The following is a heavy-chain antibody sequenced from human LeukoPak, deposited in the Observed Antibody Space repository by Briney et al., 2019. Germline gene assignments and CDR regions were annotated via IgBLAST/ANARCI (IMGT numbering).Heavy chain of an antibody. CDR3: VKCRPISINMIVVVTHFDY. D-gene: IGHD3-22*01. CDR1: GLTFTTKA. J-gene: IGHJ4*02. Sequence: GGSRRLSCVASGLTFTTKAMTWVRRPPGKGLEWVSTISGIAVRTYYADSVKGRFTVSRDNSKNTLYVQMNSLTAEDTAVYYCVKCRPISINMIVVVTHFDYWGQGTLVTVSS. V-gene: IGHV3-23*01. CDR2: ISGIAVRT.